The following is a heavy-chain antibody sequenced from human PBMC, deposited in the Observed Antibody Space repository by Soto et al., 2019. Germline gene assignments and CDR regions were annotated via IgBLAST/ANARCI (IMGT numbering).Heavy chain of an antibody. Sequence: QVQLVQSGAEVKKPGASVKVSCKASGYTLTSYDINWVRQATGQGLEWMGWMNPNSGNTGYAQKFQGRVTMTRNTSISTAYMELSSLRSEDTAVYYCARGRGYYDFWSGYRGYMDVWGKGTTVTVSS. D-gene: IGHD3-3*01. J-gene: IGHJ6*03. CDR2: MNPNSGNT. CDR1: GYTLTSYD. CDR3: ARGRGYYDFWSGYRGYMDV. V-gene: IGHV1-8*01.